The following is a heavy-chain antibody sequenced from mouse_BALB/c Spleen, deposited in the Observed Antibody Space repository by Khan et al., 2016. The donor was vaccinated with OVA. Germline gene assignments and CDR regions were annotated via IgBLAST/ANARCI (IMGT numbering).Heavy chain of an antibody. CDR3: AKDRGYYAVDY. CDR2: IWGDGNT. J-gene: IGHJ4*01. V-gene: IGHV2-3*01. Sequence: QVQLKQSGPGLVAPSQTLSITCTVSGFSFTSYGVSWVRQPPGKGLEWLGGIWGDGNTTFHSALSTRLSISNDNSKSQVFLKLNSLPADDSAAYYCAKDRGYYAVDYWGQGTSVTVSS. CDR1: GFSFTSYG.